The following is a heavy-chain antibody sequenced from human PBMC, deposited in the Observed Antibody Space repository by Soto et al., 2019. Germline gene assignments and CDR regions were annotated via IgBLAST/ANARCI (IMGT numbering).Heavy chain of an antibody. V-gene: IGHV4-39*01. CDR2: MSYSRST. Sequence: QLQLQESGPGLVKPSETLSLTCFVSGGSISSNNYYWGWIRQPPGKGLEWIGSMSYSRSTYYNPSLTSRATICVDKSKNPFLLKLTSVTAADTAVSYCASPLRPTNWGGGYFAYWGQGPLVTVSS. CDR1: GGSISSNNYY. D-gene: IGHD7-27*01. CDR3: ASPLRPTNWGGGYFAY. J-gene: IGHJ4*02.